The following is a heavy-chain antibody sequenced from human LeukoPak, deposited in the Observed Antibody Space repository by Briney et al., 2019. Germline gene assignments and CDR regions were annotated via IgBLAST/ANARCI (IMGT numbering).Heavy chain of an antibody. V-gene: IGHV6-1*01. CDR1: GDSVSSNSAA. J-gene: IGHJ3*02. CDR3: ATSIADAFDI. Sequence: PSQTLSLTCGISGDSVSSNSAAWNWIRQTPSRGLEWLGRTYYRSKWYNDYAISVKSRITINPDTSKNQFSLQLNSVTPEDTAIYYCATSIADAFDIWGQGTMVTVSS. CDR2: TYYRSKWYN. D-gene: IGHD6-6*01.